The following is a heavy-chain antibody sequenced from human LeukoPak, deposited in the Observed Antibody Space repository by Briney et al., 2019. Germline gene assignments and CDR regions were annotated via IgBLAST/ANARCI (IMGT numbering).Heavy chain of an antibody. CDR2: ISSSSSSI. Sequence: GGSLRLSCTASGFTFGDYAMSWVRQAPGKGLEGVSYISSSSSSIYYADSVKGRFTISRDNAKTSLYLQMHSLTAEDSAVYYCARDTLWWGQGTLVTVSS. V-gene: IGHV3-48*01. CDR1: GFTFGDYA. D-gene: IGHD2/OR15-2a*01. CDR3: ARDTLW. J-gene: IGHJ4*02.